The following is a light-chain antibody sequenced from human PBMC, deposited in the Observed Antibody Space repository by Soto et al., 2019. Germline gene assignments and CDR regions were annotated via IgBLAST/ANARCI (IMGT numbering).Light chain of an antibody. CDR2: DDS. J-gene: IGLJ3*02. V-gene: IGLV2-11*01. CDR1: SSDVGGYNY. CDR3: CSWAGNSLV. Sequence: QSALTQPRSVSGSPGQSVTISCTGTSSDVGGYNYVSWYQQHPGKAPKIKIYDDSKRPSGVPDRFSGSKSGNTASLTISGLQAEDEADYYCCSWAGNSLVFGGGTQLTVL.